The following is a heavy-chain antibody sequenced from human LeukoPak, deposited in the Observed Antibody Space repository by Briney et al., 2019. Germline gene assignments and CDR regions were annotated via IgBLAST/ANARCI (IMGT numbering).Heavy chain of an antibody. J-gene: IGHJ4*02. V-gene: IGHV4-59*08. CDR2: LSYSGST. D-gene: IGHD6-6*01. CDR3: ARARGSSSSVDQ. Sequence: SETLSLTCTVSGDSISTNYYWSWIRQPPGKGLEWIAYLSYSGSTKYNPSLKSRVTIFVDTSNNQFSLRLTSVTAADTSVYYCARARGSSSSVDQWGQGTLVTVSS. CDR1: GDSISTNYY.